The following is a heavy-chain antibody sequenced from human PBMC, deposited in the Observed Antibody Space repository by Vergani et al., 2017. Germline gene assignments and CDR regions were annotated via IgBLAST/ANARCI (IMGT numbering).Heavy chain of an antibody. J-gene: IGHJ3*02. D-gene: IGHD3-16*01. CDR1: GFTFSSYS. Sequence: EVQLVESGGGLVKPGGSLRLSCAASGFTFSSYSMNWVRQAPGKGLEWVSSISSSSSTIYYADSVKGRFTISRDNAKNSLYLQMNSLRAEDTAVYYCARDAPLGGLRLGEPSDAFDIWGQGTMVTVSS. V-gene: IGHV3-21*01. CDR3: ARDAPLGGLRLGEPSDAFDI. CDR2: ISSSSSTI.